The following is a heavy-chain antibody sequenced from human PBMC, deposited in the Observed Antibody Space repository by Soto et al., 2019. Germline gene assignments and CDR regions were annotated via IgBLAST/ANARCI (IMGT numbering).Heavy chain of an antibody. V-gene: IGHV1-69*13. J-gene: IGHJ6*02. CDR1: GGTFSSYV. CDR3: ARGRTTVTTFYYYGMDV. Sequence: SVKVSCKASGGTFSSYVISWVRQAPGKGLEWMGGIIPIFGTANYAQKFQGRVTITADESTSTAYMELSSLRSEDTAVYYCARGRTTVTTFYYYGMDVWGQGTTVTVSS. CDR2: IIPIFGTA. D-gene: IGHD4-17*01.